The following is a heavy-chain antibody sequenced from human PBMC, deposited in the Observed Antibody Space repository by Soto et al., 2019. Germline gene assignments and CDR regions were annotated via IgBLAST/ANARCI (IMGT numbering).Heavy chain of an antibody. CDR3: ARLLRHNYYGMDV. V-gene: IGHV4-39*01. CDR1: GGAISSSSYY. D-gene: IGHD5-12*01. J-gene: IGHJ6*02. Sequence: QLQLQESGPGLVKPSETLALTCTVSGGAISSSSYYWGWIRQPPGKGLEWIGSIDYSGSTYYNPSLKSRVTIAVDTSKNQFSLKLSSVPAADTAVYYCARLLRHNYYGMDVWGQGTTVTVSS. CDR2: IDYSGST.